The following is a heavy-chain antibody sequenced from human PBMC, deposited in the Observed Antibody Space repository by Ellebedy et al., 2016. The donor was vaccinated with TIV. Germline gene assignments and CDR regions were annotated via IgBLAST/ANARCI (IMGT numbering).Heavy chain of an antibody. Sequence: GESLKISCAASGFTFSNYAMNWVRQAPGKGLEWVSGISSSGDSTYYADSVKGRFTVSRDNSKNTLYLQMNSLRAEDTAVYYCAREAWDGDYYVDYWGQGTLVTVST. CDR1: GFTFSNYA. J-gene: IGHJ4*02. CDR2: ISSSGDST. D-gene: IGHD4-17*01. CDR3: AREAWDGDYYVDY. V-gene: IGHV3-23*01.